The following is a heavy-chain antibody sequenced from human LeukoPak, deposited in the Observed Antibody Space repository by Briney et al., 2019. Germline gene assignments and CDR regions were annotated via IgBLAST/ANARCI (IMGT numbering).Heavy chain of an antibody. CDR1: GFTFSSYS. Sequence: GGSLRLSCAASGFTFSSYSMNWVRQAPGKGLEWVSSISSSSSYIYYADSVKGRFTISRDNAKNSLYLQMNSPRAEDTAVYYCARMAYYDFWSGFTSSPYYFDYWGQGTLVTVSS. J-gene: IGHJ4*02. CDR3: ARMAYYDFWSGFTSSPYYFDY. CDR2: ISSSSSYI. V-gene: IGHV3-21*01. D-gene: IGHD3-3*01.